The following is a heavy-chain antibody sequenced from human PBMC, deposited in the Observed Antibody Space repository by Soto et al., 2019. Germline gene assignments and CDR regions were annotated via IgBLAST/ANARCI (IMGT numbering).Heavy chain of an antibody. J-gene: IGHJ4*02. CDR2: ISTYNGDT. D-gene: IGHD1-26*01. CDR1: GYDFTRHG. Sequence: QVQMVQSGPEVKRPGASVNVSCKTSGYDFTRHGINWVRQAPGQGFEWMGWISTYNGDTKYAQKVQGRVTMNTDTSTSTVYLELTGLTSDDTGFYYCARVYTPYSAGLYFLDQWGQGTLVTVSS. CDR3: ARVYTPYSAGLYFLDQ. V-gene: IGHV1-18*01.